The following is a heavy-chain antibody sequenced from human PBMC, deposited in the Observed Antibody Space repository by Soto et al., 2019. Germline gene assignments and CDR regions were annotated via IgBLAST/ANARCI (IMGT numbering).Heavy chain of an antibody. J-gene: IGHJ4*02. D-gene: IGHD4-17*01. CDR1: GGTFSSYA. CDR2: IIPIFGTA. V-gene: IGHV1-69*01. Sequence: QVQLVQSGAEVKKPGSSVKVSCKASGGTFSSYAISWVRQAPGQGLEWMGGIIPIFGTANYAQKFQGRVTIPADEPTSTAYMELSSLRAEDTAVYSCAREWDDYGDYEVRFGSWGQGTLVTVSS. CDR3: AREWDDYGDYEVRFGS.